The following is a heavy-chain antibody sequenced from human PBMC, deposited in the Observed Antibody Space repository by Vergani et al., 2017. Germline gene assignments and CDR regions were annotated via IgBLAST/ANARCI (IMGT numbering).Heavy chain of an antibody. J-gene: IGHJ3*02. CDR2: INPNSGGT. CDR3: ARDRWGGNDDNAFDI. D-gene: IGHD1-1*01. Sequence: QVQLVQSGAEVKKPGASVKVSCKASGYTFTGYYMHWVRQAPGQGLEWMGWINPNSGGTNYAQKFQGRGTMTRDTSISTAYMELSRRRSDDTAVYYCARDRWGGNDDNAFDIWGQGTMVTVSS. CDR1: GYTFTGYY. V-gene: IGHV1-2*02.